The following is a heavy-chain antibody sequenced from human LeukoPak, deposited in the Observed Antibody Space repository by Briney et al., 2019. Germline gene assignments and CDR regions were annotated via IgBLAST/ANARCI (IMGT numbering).Heavy chain of an antibody. J-gene: IGHJ4*02. CDR1: GYTFTSYY. V-gene: IGHV7-4-1*02. CDR3: AREFAAGDAAIVYDY. D-gene: IGHD2-2*02. Sequence: ASVKVSCKASGYTFTSYYMHWVRQAPGQGLEWMGWINTNTGNPTYAQGFTGRFVFSLDTSVSTAYLQISSLKAEDTAVYYCAREFAAGDAAIVYDYWGQGTLVTVSS. CDR2: INTNTGNP.